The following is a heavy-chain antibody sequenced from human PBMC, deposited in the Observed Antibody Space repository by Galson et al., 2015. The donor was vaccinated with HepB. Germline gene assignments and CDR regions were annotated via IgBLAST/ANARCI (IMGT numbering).Heavy chain of an antibody. J-gene: IGHJ6*02. D-gene: IGHD6-19*01. Sequence: QSGAEVKKPGASVKVSCKTSGYTFTSYGISWVRQAPGQGLEWMGIINPSGGSTSYAQKFQGRVTMTRDTSTSTVYMELSSLRSEDTAVYYCARLIRSSGWPLGGMDVWGQGTTVTVSS. CDR1: GYTFTSYG. V-gene: IGHV1-46*01. CDR2: INPSGGST. CDR3: ARLIRSSGWPLGGMDV.